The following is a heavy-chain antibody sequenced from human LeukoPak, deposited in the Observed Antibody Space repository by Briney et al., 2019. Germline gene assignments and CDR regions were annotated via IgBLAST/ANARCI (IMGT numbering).Heavy chain of an antibody. CDR3: ARDQGAGAPMDV. V-gene: IGHV3-48*04. CDR1: GFTFSSYT. CDR2: ISSSSNTI. J-gene: IGHJ6*04. D-gene: IGHD3-10*01. Sequence: GGSLRLSCAASGFTFSSYTMNWVRQAPGKGLEWLSYISSSSNTIHYADSVKGRFTISRDNAKNSLYLQMNSLRAEDTAVYYCARDQGAGAPMDVWGKGTTVTVSS.